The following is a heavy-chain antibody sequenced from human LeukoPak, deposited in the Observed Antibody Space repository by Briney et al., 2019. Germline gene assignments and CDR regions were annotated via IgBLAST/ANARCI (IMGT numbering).Heavy chain of an antibody. D-gene: IGHD2-15*01. CDR1: GGSISSSSYY. V-gene: IGHV4-61*05. J-gene: IGHJ4*02. Sequence: PSETLSLTCTVSGGSISSSSYYWGWIRQPPGKGLEWIGYIYYNGFASYNPSLKSRVTISLDSSKSQFSLKLSSVTAADAAVYYCASTLGGFLDYWGQGTLVTVSS. CDR2: IYYNGFA. CDR3: ASTLGGFLDY.